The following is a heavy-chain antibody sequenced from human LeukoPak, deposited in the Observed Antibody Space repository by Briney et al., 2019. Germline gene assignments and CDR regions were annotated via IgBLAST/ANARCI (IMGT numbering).Heavy chain of an antibody. CDR2: ISWNSGSI. J-gene: IGHJ4*02. CDR3: AKGDNYGSGTYYFDH. D-gene: IGHD3-10*01. CDR1: GFTFDDYA. V-gene: IGHV3-9*03. Sequence: GGSLRLSCAASGFTFDDYAMHWVRQAPGKGLEWVSGISWNSGSIDYADSVEGRFSISRDNAKNSLYLQMNSLRAEDMALYYCAKGDNYGSGTYYFDHWGQGTLVTVSS.